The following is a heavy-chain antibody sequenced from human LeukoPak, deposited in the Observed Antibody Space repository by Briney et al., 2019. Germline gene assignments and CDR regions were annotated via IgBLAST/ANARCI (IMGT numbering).Heavy chain of an antibody. CDR3: AKDRALGEQPFDY. J-gene: IGHJ4*02. CDR2: ISGSGGNT. CDR1: GFTFSSYA. D-gene: IGHD3-16*01. Sequence: GGSLRLSCAASGFTFSSYAMSWVRQAPGKGLERVSTISGSGGNTYYADSVKGRFTISRDNSKNTLYLQMNSLRAEDTAVYYCAKDRALGEQPFDYWGQGTLVTVSS. V-gene: IGHV3-23*01.